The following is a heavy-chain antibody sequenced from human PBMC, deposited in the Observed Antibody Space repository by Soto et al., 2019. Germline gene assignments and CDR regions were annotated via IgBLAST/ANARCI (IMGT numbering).Heavy chain of an antibody. D-gene: IGHD1-26*01. Sequence: QITLKESGPPLVKPTQTLTLTCTFSGFSLSTSGVGVGWIRQPPGKALEWLALIYWNDDKRYSPSLKSRLTITKDTSKNQVVLTMTNMDPVDTATYYCAHSGILGDSGSHLYNDFDYWGQGTLVTVSS. J-gene: IGHJ4*02. V-gene: IGHV2-5*01. CDR3: AHSGILGDSGSHLYNDFDY. CDR2: IYWNDDK. CDR1: GFSLSTSGVG.